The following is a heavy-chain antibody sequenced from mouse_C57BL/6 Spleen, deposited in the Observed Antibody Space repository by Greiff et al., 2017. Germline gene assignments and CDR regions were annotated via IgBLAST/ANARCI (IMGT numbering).Heavy chain of an antibody. Sequence: QVQLQQPGAELVKPGASVKLSCKASGYTFTSYWMHWVKQRPGQGLEWIGMIHPNSGSTNYNEKFKSKATLTVDKSSITAYMQLSSLTSEDSAVYYCARPYYYGSSGYFDVWGTGTTVTVSS. V-gene: IGHV1-64*01. CDR1: GYTFTSYW. CDR2: IHPNSGST. J-gene: IGHJ1*03. D-gene: IGHD1-1*01. CDR3: ARPYYYGSSGYFDV.